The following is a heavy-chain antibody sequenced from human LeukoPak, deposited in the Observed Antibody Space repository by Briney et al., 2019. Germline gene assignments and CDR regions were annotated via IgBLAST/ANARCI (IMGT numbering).Heavy chain of an antibody. Sequence: GGSLRLSCAASGFTLRRFWMSWVRQAPGKGLEWVSAISGSGGSTYYADSVKGRFTISRDNSKNTLYLQMNSLRAEDTAVYYCAADIVVVPAAMGWFDPWGQGTLVTVSS. J-gene: IGHJ5*02. CDR2: ISGSGGST. CDR3: AADIVVVPAAMGWFDP. D-gene: IGHD2-2*01. CDR1: GFTLRRFW. V-gene: IGHV3-23*01.